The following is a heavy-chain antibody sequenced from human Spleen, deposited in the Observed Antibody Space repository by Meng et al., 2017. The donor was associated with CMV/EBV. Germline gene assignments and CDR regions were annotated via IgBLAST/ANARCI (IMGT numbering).Heavy chain of an antibody. D-gene: IGHD5-18*01. V-gene: IGHV1-8*01. CDR2: MNPNTGNT. J-gene: IGHJ6*02. CDR3: AREGRYSHGNYYYYGMDV. Sequence: ASVKVSCKASGYTFTSYDINWVRQATGQGLEWMGWMNPNTGNTGSAQKFQGRVTMTRDTSISTVYMELSSLSSEDTAVYYCAREGRYSHGNYYYYGMDVWGQGTTVTVSS. CDR1: GYTFTSYD.